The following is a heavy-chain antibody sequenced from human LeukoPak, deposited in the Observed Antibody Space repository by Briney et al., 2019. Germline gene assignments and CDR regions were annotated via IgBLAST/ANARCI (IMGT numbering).Heavy chain of an antibody. Sequence: SVKVSCKASGGTFSSYAISWVRQAPGQGLEWMGRIIPILGIANYAQKFQGRVTITADKSTSTAYMELSSLRSEDTAVYYCAKRDSGYDWGYYYYYGMDVWGQGTTVTVSS. V-gene: IGHV1-69*04. CDR1: GGTFSSYA. CDR2: IIPILGIA. J-gene: IGHJ6*02. D-gene: IGHD5-12*01. CDR3: AKRDSGYDWGYYYYYGMDV.